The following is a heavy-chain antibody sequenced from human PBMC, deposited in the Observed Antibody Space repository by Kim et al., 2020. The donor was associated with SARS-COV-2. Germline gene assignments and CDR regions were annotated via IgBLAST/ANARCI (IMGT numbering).Heavy chain of an antibody. CDR1: GFTFSSYS. CDR2: ISSSSSYI. Sequence: GGSLRLSCAASGFTFSSYSMNWVRQAPGKGLEWVSSISSSSSYIYYADSVKGRFTISRDNAKNSLYLQMNSLRAEDTAVYYCARDRYSSSWYAGLDVFDIRGQGTMVTGSS. CDR3: ARDRYSSSWYAGLDVFDI. D-gene: IGHD6-13*01. J-gene: IGHJ3*02. V-gene: IGHV3-21*01.